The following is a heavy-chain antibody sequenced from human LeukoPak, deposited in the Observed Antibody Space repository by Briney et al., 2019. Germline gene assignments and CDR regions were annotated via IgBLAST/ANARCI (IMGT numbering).Heavy chain of an antibody. CDR1: GFTVSGNY. CDR2: FYRGDNT. CDR3: AGGYYFDY. Sequence: PGGSLRLSCAASGFTVSGNYMNWGRQAPGKGLEWVSLFYRGDNTYYADSVKGRFTISRDNSKSTLYLQMNSLRAEDTAVYYCAGGYYFDYWGQGTLVTVSS. D-gene: IGHD3-22*01. V-gene: IGHV3-53*01. J-gene: IGHJ4*02.